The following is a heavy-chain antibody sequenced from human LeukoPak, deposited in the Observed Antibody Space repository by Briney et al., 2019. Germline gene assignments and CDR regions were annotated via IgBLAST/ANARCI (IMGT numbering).Heavy chain of an antibody. CDR1: GYTFTDYY. J-gene: IGHJ6*02. Sequence: GASVKVSCKPSGYTFTDYYIHWVRRAPGQGLEWMGWISPNSGGADYAQKFQGRVTMTRDTSTSTAYMELSRLRSDDTAVYYCARGGYGSTWYGLDVWGQGTTVTVSS. CDR2: ISPNSGGA. CDR3: ARGGYGSTWYGLDV. V-gene: IGHV1-2*02. D-gene: IGHD6-13*01.